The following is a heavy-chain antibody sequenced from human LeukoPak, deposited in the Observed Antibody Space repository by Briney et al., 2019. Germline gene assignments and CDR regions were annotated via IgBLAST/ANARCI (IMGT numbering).Heavy chain of an antibody. CDR2: IYYSGSA. CDR1: GGSISSGGYY. V-gene: IGHV4-31*03. D-gene: IGHD3-10*01. CDR3: ARVNYGSATKEDY. J-gene: IGHJ4*02. Sequence: SQTLSLTCTVSGGSISSGGYYWSWIRQHPGKGLEWIGYIYYSGSAYYNPSLKSRVTISVDTSEDQFSLKLSSVTAADTAVYYCARVNYGSATKEDYWGQGTLVTVSS.